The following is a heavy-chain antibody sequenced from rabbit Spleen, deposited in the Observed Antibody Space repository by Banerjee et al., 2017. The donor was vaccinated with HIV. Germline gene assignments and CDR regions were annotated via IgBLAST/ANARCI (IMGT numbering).Heavy chain of an antibody. D-gene: IGHD1-1*01. Sequence: QEQLVESGGGLVKPGASLTLICTASGFSFNSGYDMCWVRQAPGKGLEWIACIYAGNSGSTYSATWAKGRFTISKTSSTTVTLQMTSLTAADTATYFCARDLTGVIGWNFGWWGPGTLVTVS. V-gene: IGHV1S45*01. CDR3: ARDLTGVIGWNFGW. J-gene: IGHJ4*01. CDR1: GFSFNSGYD. CDR2: IYAGNSGST.